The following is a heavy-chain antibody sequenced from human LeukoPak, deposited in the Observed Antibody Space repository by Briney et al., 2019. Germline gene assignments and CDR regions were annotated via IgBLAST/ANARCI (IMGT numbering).Heavy chain of an antibody. CDR2: IRYDGSKK. CDR3: AREAWDLTGRAPVI. V-gene: IGHV3-33*01. CDR1: GFTFSSYG. D-gene: IGHD1-14*01. Sequence: GRSLRLSCAASGFTFSSYGMHWVRQAPGKGLEWVASIRYDGSKKYYADSMTGRFTISRDNSKNTLYLEINSLRAEDTAVYYCAREAWDLTGRAPVIWGQGTLVAVSS. J-gene: IGHJ4*02.